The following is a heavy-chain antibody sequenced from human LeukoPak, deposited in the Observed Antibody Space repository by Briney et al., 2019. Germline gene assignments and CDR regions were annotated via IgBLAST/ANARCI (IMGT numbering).Heavy chain of an antibody. Sequence: PGGSLRHSCAPSGFTFSAYWMHWVRQAPGKGLVWVSRVKYDGSTTTYADSVRGRFTISRDNAKNILYLQMNSLRVEDTAVYYCARDLNWLLFDYWGQGTLVTVSS. CDR3: ARDLNWLLFDY. D-gene: IGHD3-9*01. J-gene: IGHJ4*02. CDR1: GFTFSAYW. CDR2: VKYDGSTT. V-gene: IGHV3-74*01.